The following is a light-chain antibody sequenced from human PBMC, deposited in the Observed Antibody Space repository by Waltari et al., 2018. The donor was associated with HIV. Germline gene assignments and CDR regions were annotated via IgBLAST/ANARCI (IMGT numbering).Light chain of an antibody. J-gene: IGLJ2*01. Sequence: SYVLTQPPSVSVAPGHTARITCGGNNIGSKSVHWYQQKPGQAPVLVVYEDSDRHSGIPERFSGSNSGNTATLTISRVEAGDEADYYCQVWDSSSDLVVFGGGTKLTVL. V-gene: IGLV3-21*02. CDR1: NIGSKS. CDR2: EDS. CDR3: QVWDSSSDLVV.